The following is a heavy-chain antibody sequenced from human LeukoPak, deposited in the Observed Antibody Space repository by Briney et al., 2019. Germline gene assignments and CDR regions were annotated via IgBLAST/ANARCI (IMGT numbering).Heavy chain of an antibody. D-gene: IGHD3-3*01. Sequence: PSETLSLTCTVSGGSISSGDYYWSWIRQPPGKGLEWTGYIYYSGSTYYNPSLKSRVTISVDTSKNQFSLKLSSVTAADTAVYYCARDPRGDFWSGWGAFDIWGQGTMVTVSS. J-gene: IGHJ3*02. CDR1: GGSISSGDYY. V-gene: IGHV4-30-4*08. CDR3: ARDPRGDFWSGWGAFDI. CDR2: IYYSGST.